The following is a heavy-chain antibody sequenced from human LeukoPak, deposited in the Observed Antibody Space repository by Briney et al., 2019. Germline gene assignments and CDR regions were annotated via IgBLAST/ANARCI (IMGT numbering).Heavy chain of an antibody. CDR3: ARGSGLPDIVVVPAVTKLGRFDP. V-gene: IGHV1-46*01. Sequence: ASVKVSCKASGYTFTSYYMHWVRQAPGQGLEWMGIINPSGGSTSYAQKFQGRVTMTRDTSISTAYMELSRLRSDDTAVYYCARGSGLPDIVVVPAVTKLGRFDPWGQGTLVTVSS. J-gene: IGHJ5*02. CDR1: GYTFTSYY. D-gene: IGHD2-2*01. CDR2: INPSGGST.